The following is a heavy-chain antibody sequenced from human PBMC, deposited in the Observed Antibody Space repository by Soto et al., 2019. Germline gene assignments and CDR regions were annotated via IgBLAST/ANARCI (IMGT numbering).Heavy chain of an antibody. V-gene: IGHV1-18*01. Sequence: QVQLVQSGTEVKKPGASVMVSCKTSGYTFTSYGISWVRQAPGQGLEWMGLMSPYNGDTIYARKFQGRVIVTADTATSTVYMALRSLRSDDTAVDYCVRDASSGYRGGVDPWGQGTLVTVSS. CDR2: MSPYNGDT. CDR3: VRDASSGYRGGVDP. CDR1: GYTFTSYG. J-gene: IGHJ5*02. D-gene: IGHD5-12*01.